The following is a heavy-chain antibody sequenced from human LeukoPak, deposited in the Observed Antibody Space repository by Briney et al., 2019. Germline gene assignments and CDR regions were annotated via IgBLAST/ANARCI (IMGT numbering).Heavy chain of an antibody. J-gene: IGHJ4*02. D-gene: IGHD3-22*01. CDR2: INYSGYT. Sequence: SETLSLTCTVSGGSISSSTAYWGWIRQPPGKGLEWIGGINYSGYTYYNPSLKSRVTISVDTPKNQFSLKLSSVTAADTAVYYCARPGYYDNSGFNFDYWGQGTLVTVSS. CDR1: GGSISSSTAY. CDR3: ARPGYYDNSGFNFDY. V-gene: IGHV4-39*01.